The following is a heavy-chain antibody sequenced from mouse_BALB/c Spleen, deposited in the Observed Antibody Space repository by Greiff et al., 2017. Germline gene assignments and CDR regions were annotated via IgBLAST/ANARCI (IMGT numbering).Heavy chain of an antibody. D-gene: IGHD1-1*01. Sequence: EVKLVESGAELVKPGASVKLSCTASGFNIKDTYMHWVKQRPEQGLEWIGRIDPANGNTKYDPKFQGKATITADTSSNTAYLQLSSLTSEDTAVYYCARKDYYGSSFHDYWGQGTTLTVSS. CDR2: IDPANGNT. V-gene: IGHV14-3*02. CDR3: ARKDYYGSSFHDY. CDR1: GFNIKDTY. J-gene: IGHJ2*01.